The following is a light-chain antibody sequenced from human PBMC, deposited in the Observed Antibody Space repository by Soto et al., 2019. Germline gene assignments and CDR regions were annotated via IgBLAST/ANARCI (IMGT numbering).Light chain of an antibody. Sequence: QSVLTQPASVSGPPGQSIVISCNVSSCDVGSYNLVSWYQLYPGKAPKVMNFEGTKPPSGVSDRFSGSKAGTAAFLTSSRLQNEDEDYYCCCTYAGGRTYLFGTGTKVTVL. J-gene: IGLJ1*01. CDR3: CTYAGGRTYL. V-gene: IGLV2-23*01. CDR1: SCDVGSYNL. CDR2: EGT.